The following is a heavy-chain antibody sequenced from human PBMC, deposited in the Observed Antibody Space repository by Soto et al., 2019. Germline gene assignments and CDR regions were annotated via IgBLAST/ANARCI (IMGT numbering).Heavy chain of an antibody. Sequence: KQSQTLSLTCAISGDSVSSNSAAWNWIRQSPSRGLEWLGRTYYRSKWYYDYAVSVKSRMIISPDTSRNQFSLQLSSVTPEDTAVYYCAGGDSSSWYLTLSYWGQGTLVTVSS. D-gene: IGHD6-13*01. J-gene: IGHJ4*02. CDR3: AGGDSSSWYLTLSY. CDR1: GDSVSSNSAA. V-gene: IGHV6-1*01. CDR2: TYYRSKWYY.